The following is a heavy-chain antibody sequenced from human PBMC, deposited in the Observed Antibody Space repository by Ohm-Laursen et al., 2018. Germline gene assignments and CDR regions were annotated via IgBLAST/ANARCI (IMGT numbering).Heavy chain of an antibody. J-gene: IGHJ4*02. D-gene: IGHD3-3*01. Sequence: TLSLTCAVSGYSISSGYFWGWIRQPPGKGLEWIGTIYHSGSTYYNPSLKSRVTISVDTSKNQFSLKLSSVAAADTAVYYCARASGAGSGYYDVADFWGQGTLVTVSS. CDR3: ARASGAGSGYYDVADF. CDR1: GYSISSGYF. V-gene: IGHV4-38-2*01. CDR2: IYHSGST.